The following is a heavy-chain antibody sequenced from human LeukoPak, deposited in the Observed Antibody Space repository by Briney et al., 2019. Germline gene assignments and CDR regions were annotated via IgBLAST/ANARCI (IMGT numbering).Heavy chain of an antibody. CDR2: IYYSGST. J-gene: IGHJ4*02. Sequence: PSETLSLTCTVSGGSISSSSYYWGWIRQPPGKGLEWIGSIYYSGSTYYNPSLKSRVTISVDTSKNQFSLKLSSVTAADTAVYYCASNYDFWSGSLDYWGQGTLVTVSS. CDR3: ASNYDFWSGSLDY. V-gene: IGHV4-39*07. CDR1: GGSISSSSYY. D-gene: IGHD3-3*01.